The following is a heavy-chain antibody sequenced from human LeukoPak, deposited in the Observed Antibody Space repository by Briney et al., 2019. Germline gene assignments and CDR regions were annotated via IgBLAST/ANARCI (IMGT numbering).Heavy chain of an antibody. J-gene: IGHJ6*02. CDR3: ARGWRGSGIVPYYYGMDV. Sequence: ASVKVSCKASGYTFTSYAMNWVRQAPGQGLEWMGWINTNTGNPTYAQGFTGRFVFSLDTSVSTAYLQISSLKAEDTAVYYCARGWRGSGIVPYYYGMDVWGQGTTVNVYS. D-gene: IGHD3-10*01. V-gene: IGHV7-4-1*02. CDR2: INTNTGNP. CDR1: GYTFTSYA.